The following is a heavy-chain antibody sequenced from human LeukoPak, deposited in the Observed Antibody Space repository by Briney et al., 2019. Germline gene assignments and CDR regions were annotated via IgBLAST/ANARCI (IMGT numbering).Heavy chain of an antibody. CDR2: IGSGGTT. CDR3: AIRGSPNAFDM. D-gene: IGHD1-26*01. J-gene: IGHJ3*02. CDR1: GFTFSTYP. Sequence: GGSLRLSCAASGFTFSTYPMSWVRQAPGKGLEWVSAIGSGGTTYYSVSMKGRFTISRENSKNTLYLQMNGLSAEDTAVYYCAIRGSPNAFDMWGQGTMVTVSS. V-gene: IGHV3-23*01.